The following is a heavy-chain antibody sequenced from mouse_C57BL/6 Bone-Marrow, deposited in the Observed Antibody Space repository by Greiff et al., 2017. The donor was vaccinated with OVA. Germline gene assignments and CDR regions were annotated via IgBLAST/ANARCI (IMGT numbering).Heavy chain of an antibody. CDR2: ILPSIGRT. V-gene: IGHV15-2*01. Sequence: VQLQQSGSELRSPGSSVKLSCKDFDSKVFPIAYMSWVRQKPGHGFEWIGGILPSIGRTIYGEKFEDKATLDADTLSNTAYLELNSLTSEDSAIYYCARGNWDWFAYWGQGTLVTVSA. D-gene: IGHD4-1*01. CDR1: DSKVFPIAY. CDR3: ARGNWDWFAY. J-gene: IGHJ3*01.